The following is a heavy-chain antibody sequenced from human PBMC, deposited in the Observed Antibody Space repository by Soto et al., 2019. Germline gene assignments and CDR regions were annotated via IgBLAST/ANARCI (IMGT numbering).Heavy chain of an antibody. D-gene: IGHD6-19*01. CDR1: GGTFRTYA. Sequence: QVQLLQSGAEVKKPGSSVSVSCEASGGTFRTYAISWVRQAPGQGLEWMGEIIPIFGKVNYAKKFQGRVTITADEFTTTVYMGLRSLTYEDTAVYYCAKGAVAGTPTSYYYYGMDVWGQGTTVNVS. CDR3: AKGAVAGTPTSYYYYGMDV. CDR2: IIPIFGKV. J-gene: IGHJ6*02. V-gene: IGHV1-69*12.